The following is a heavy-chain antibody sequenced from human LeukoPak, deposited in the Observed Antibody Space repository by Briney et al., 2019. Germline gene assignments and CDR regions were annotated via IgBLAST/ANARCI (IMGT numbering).Heavy chain of an antibody. D-gene: IGHD1-26*01. CDR3: ARDRVGAILYFDS. CDR1: GGTFSSYD. J-gene: IGHJ4*02. CDR2: IMPMFGKA. V-gene: IGHV1-69*06. Sequence: SVKVSCKASGGTFSSYDISWVRQAPGQGLEWMGGIMPMFGKANYAQKFQGRVTTTADKATSTAYMELSSLRAEDTAVYYCARDRVGAILYFDSWGQGTLVTVSS.